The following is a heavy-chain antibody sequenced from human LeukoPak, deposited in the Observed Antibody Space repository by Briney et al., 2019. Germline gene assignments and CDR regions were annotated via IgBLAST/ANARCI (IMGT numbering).Heavy chain of an antibody. V-gene: IGHV3-15*01. J-gene: IGHJ4*02. CDR3: TTELLTMVRGVKDY. CDR1: GFTFSNAW. CDR2: IKSKPDGGTT. Sequence: GGSLRLSCAASGFTFSNAWMSWVRQAPGKGLEWVGRIKSKPDGGTTDYAAPVKGRFTISRDDSKNTLYLQMNSLKTEDTAVYYCTTELLTMVRGVKDYWGQGTLVTVSS. D-gene: IGHD3-10*01.